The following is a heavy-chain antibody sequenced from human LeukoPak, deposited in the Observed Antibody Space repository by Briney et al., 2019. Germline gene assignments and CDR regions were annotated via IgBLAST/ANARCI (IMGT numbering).Heavy chain of an antibody. V-gene: IGHV3-7*01. CDR2: INPDGRDT. CDR1: GFTFNRCW. CDR3: TSWGDTTAEYFQR. Sequence: GGSLRLSCVVSGFTFNRCWMNWVRQAPGKGLEWVAHINPDGRDTYYVDSVKGRFTISRDNAQNSMYLQMSSLRVEDTAVYYCTSWGDTTAEYFQRWGQGTLVTVSS. D-gene: IGHD2-21*02. J-gene: IGHJ1*01.